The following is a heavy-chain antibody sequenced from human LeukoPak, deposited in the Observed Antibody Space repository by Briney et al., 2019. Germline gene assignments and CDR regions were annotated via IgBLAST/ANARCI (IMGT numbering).Heavy chain of an antibody. Sequence: ASVKVSCKASGYTFTSYYMHWVRQAPGQGLEWIGIINPSGGSTSYAQKFQGRVTMTGDTSTSTVYMELSSLRSEDTAVYYCARTVPFCSSTSCDKTFDYWGQGTLVTVSS. CDR2: INPSGGST. D-gene: IGHD2-2*01. CDR1: GYTFTSYY. CDR3: ARTVPFCSSTSCDKTFDY. J-gene: IGHJ4*02. V-gene: IGHV1-46*01.